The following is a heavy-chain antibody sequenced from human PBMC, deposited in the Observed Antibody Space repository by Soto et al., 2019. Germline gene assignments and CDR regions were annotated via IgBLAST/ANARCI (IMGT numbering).Heavy chain of an antibody. J-gene: IGHJ4*02. Sequence: GGSLRLSCAASGFTFSSYAMIWVRQAPGKGLEWVSVISGSGGSTYYADSVKGRFTISRDNSKNTLYLQMNSLRAEDTALYYCARFDWLIAPYYFHYWGQGTLVTVSS. V-gene: IGHV3-23*01. CDR2: ISGSGGST. D-gene: IGHD3-9*01. CDR1: GFTFSSYA. CDR3: ARFDWLIAPYYFHY.